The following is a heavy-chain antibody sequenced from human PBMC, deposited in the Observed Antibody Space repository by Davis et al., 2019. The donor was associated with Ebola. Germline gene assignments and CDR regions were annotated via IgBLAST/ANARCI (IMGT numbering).Heavy chain of an antibody. Sequence: GGSLRLSCAASGFTFSDYYMSWLRQAPGKGLEWVSTLGTSADTYYADSVKGRFTISRDNSKNTLYLQMNSLRAEDTAVYYCAKDRVIRVYGMDVWGQGTTVTVSS. CDR1: GFTFSDYY. J-gene: IGHJ6*02. V-gene: IGHV3-69-1*01. CDR3: AKDRVIRVYGMDV. D-gene: IGHD3-10*01. CDR2: LGTSADT.